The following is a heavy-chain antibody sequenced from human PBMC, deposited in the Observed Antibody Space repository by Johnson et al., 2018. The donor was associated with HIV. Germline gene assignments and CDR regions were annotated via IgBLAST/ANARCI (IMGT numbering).Heavy chain of an antibody. CDR3: ARGGRGHDAFDI. V-gene: IGHV3-9*01. Sequence: VQLVESGGGLVQPGGSLRLSCAGSGFTFDDYAMHWVRQAPGKGLEWVSGISWNSGSIGYADSVQGRFTISRDNAKNSLYLQMNSLRAEDTAVYYCARGGRGHDAFDIWGQGTMVTVYS. J-gene: IGHJ3*02. CDR1: GFTFDDYA. CDR2: ISWNSGSI.